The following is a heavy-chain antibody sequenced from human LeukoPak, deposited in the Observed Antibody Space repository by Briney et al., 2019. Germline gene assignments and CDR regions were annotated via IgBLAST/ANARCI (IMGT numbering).Heavy chain of an antibody. CDR1: GFSVSANY. D-gene: IGHD3-10*01. CDR3: ARDYYVSGTHHRYFDL. V-gene: IGHV3-53*01. Sequence: GGSLGLSCAASGFSVSANYMSWVRQAPGKGLEWVSVIYGGGDTYYADSVKGRFTISRDNSKNTLFLQMNSLRAEDTAVYYCARDYYVSGTHHRYFDLWGRGTLVTVSS. CDR2: IYGGGDT. J-gene: IGHJ2*01.